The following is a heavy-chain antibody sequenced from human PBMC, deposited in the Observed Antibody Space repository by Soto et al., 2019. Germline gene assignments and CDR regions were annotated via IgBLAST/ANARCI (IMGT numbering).Heavy chain of an antibody. D-gene: IGHD3-3*01. CDR3: ARVLHSYNAFWSGYYSGPFDP. V-gene: IGHV4-30-4*08. Sequence: PSETLSLTCTVSGGSINSGGYYWSWVRQPPGKGLKGMGNIYNRGTTYYNPSLKNQLTMSLDTSKIHFSLLLTSVTAADTAVYYFARVLHSYNAFWSGYYSGPFDPWGQGSLVTVSS. CDR1: GGSINSGGYY. J-gene: IGHJ5*02. CDR2: IYNRGTT.